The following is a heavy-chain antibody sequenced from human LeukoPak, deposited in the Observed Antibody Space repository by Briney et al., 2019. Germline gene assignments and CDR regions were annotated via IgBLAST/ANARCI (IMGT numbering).Heavy chain of an antibody. D-gene: IGHD3-22*01. Sequence: SETLSLTCTVSGGSVNSYYWSWIRQPAGKGLEWIGHIYASGSNDYNPSLKSRVTISVDTSKNHFSLKLSSVTAADTAVYYCARGQWLPVFDFWGQGTLVTVSS. J-gene: IGHJ4*02. CDR3: ARGQWLPVFDF. V-gene: IGHV4-4*07. CDR2: IYASGSN. CDR1: GGSVNSYY.